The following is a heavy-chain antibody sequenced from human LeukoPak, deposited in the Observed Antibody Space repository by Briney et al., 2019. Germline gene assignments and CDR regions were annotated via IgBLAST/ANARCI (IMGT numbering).Heavy chain of an antibody. CDR3: ARGWVRYCSSTSCRARSDWFDP. D-gene: IGHD2-2*01. Sequence: SETLSLTCTVSGGSISSYYWSWIRQPPGKGLEWIGEINHSGSTNYNPSLKSRVTISVDTSKNQFSLKLSSVTAADTAVYYCARGWVRYCSSTSCRARSDWFDPWGQGTLVTVSS. J-gene: IGHJ5*02. V-gene: IGHV4-34*01. CDR1: GGSISSYY. CDR2: INHSGST.